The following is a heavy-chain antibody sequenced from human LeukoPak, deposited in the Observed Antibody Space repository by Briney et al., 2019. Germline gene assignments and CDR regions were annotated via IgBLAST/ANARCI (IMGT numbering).Heavy chain of an antibody. CDR1: GGYISSYY. CDR3: ASAVRESRYCSSTSCHTALDY. V-gene: IGHV4-59*01. CDR2: IYYSGST. J-gene: IGHJ4*02. D-gene: IGHD2-2*02. Sequence: SETLSLTCTVSGGYISSYYWSWIRQPPGKGLEWIGDIYYSGSTNYNPSLKSRVTISVDTSKNQFSLKLSSVTAADTAVYYCASAVRESRYCSSTSCHTALDYWGQGTLVTVSS.